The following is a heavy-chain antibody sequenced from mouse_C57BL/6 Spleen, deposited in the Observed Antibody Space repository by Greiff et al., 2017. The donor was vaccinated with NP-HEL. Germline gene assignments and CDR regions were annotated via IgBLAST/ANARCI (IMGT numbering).Heavy chain of an antibody. CDR1: GFNIKDYY. CDR2: IDPEDGET. J-gene: IGHJ3*01. Sequence: DVKLQESGAELVKPGASVKLSCTASGFNIKDYYMHWVKQRTEQGLEWIGRIDPEDGETKYAPKFQGKATLTADKSSSTAYMQLSSLTSEDSAVYFCARSKAWFAYWGQGTLVTVSA. CDR3: ARSKAWFAY. V-gene: IGHV14-2*01.